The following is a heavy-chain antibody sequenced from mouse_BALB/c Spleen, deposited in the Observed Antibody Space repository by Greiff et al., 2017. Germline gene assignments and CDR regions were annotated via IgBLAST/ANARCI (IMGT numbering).Heavy chain of an antibody. J-gene: IGHJ2*01. CDR2: INPYNDGT. CDR3: ERFVYYFDY. Sequence: EVQLQQSGPELVKPGASVKMSCKASGYTFTSYVMHWVKQKPGQGLEWIGYINPYNDGTKYNEKVKGKATLTSDKSSSTAYMGLSSLTSEDSAVYYCERFVYYFDYWGQGTTLTVSS. CDR1: GYTFTSYV. V-gene: IGHV1-14*01.